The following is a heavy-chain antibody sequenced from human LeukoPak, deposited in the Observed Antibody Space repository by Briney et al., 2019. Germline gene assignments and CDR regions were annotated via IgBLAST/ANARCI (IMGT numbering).Heavy chain of an antibody. CDR1: GGSISSGGYY. J-gene: IGHJ4*02. CDR2: IYYSGST. CDR3: ARVAYCGGDCYSPPYYFDY. V-gene: IGHV4-31*03. Sequence: PSETLSLTCTVSGGSISSGGYYWSWIRQHPGKDLEWIGYIYYSGSTYYNPSLKSRVTISVDTSKSQFSLKLSSVTAADTAVYYCARVAYCGGDCYSPPYYFDYWGQGTLVTVSS. D-gene: IGHD2-21*02.